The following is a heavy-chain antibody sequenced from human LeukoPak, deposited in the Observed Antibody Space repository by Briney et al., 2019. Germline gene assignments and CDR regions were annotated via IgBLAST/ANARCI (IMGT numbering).Heavy chain of an antibody. CDR3: ARGISYYDSSGIDY. J-gene: IGHJ4*02. CDR1: GGSISSYY. V-gene: IGHV4-4*07. CDR2: IYSTGST. D-gene: IGHD3-22*01. Sequence: SETLSLTCTVSGGSISSYYWSWIRQPAGKGLEWIGRIYSTGSTNYNPSLKSRVTMSVDTSKNQFSLRLRSVTAADTAVYYCARGISYYDSSGIDYWGQGTLVTVSS.